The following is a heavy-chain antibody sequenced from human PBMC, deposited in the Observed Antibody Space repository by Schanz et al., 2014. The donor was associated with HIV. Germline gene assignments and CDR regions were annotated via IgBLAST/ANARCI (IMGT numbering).Heavy chain of an antibody. Sequence: QVQLVQSGAEVKKPGASVNVSCTASGYTFTGFHIHWVRQAPGQGLVWMGWINPNNGATKFAEKFQGRVTMTRNTSISTAYMELSSLRSEDTAVYYCARRGLVGATLYYYYYGMDVWGQGTTVTVSS. D-gene: IGHD1-26*01. V-gene: IGHV1-2*02. J-gene: IGHJ6*02. CDR1: GYTFTGFH. CDR2: INPNNGAT. CDR3: ARRGLVGATLYYYYYGMDV.